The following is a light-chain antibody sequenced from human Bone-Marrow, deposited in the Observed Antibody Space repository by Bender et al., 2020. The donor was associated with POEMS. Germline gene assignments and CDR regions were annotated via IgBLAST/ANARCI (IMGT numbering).Light chain of an antibody. CDR1: SSNIARNY. V-gene: IGLV1-51*01. Sequence: QSLLTQPPSLSAAPGQKVTISCSGGSSNIARNYVSWYRQFPGRAPKLIIYGNDRRASGIPDRFSGSTSGTSATLNITGLQTGDEADYYCGTWDNTLTTPWVFGGGTKLTVL. CDR3: GTWDNTLTTPWV. J-gene: IGLJ3*02. CDR2: GND.